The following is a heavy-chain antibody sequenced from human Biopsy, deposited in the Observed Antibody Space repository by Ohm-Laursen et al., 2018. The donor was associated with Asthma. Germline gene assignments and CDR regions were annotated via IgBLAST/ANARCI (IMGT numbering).Heavy chain of an antibody. CDR2: IYYSGTT. J-gene: IGHJ6*02. D-gene: IGHD6-13*01. CDR1: SGSGGYMRSGNYY. V-gene: IGHV4-39*01. CDR3: VRGSSSWHHGPFHYYYGLDV. Sequence: SETLSLTCSLSSGSGGYMRSGNYYWGWIRQPPGKGLEGIGSIYYSGTTYYNPSLESRVTGSADTSKNQFSLNLTSVTAADTAVYYCVRGSSSWHHGPFHYYYGLDVWGQGTTATVSS.